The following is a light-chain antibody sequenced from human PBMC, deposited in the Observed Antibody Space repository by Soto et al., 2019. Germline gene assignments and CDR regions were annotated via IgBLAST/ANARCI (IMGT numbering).Light chain of an antibody. Sequence: QSALTQPASVSGSPGQPITISCTGTSSDVGSYNLVSWYQQHPGKSTKLIIYEGSQRPSGVSYRFSGSKSGNTASLTISGLQAEDEADYFCCSYAQANSWVFGGWTKLTVL. CDR2: EGS. J-gene: IGLJ3*02. CDR1: SSDVGSYNL. CDR3: CSYAQANSWV. V-gene: IGLV2-23*01.